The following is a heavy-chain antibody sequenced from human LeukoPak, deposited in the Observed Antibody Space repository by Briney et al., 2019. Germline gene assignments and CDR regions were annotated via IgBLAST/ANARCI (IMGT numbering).Heavy chain of an antibody. V-gene: IGHV4-61*02. Sequence: SQTLSLTCTVSGGSISSGSYYWSWIRQPAGKGLEWIGRIYTSGSTNYNPSLKSRVTISVDTSKNQSSLKLSSVTAADTAVYYCARVPYYYDSSGYPLGAFDIWGRGTMVTVSS. CDR1: GGSISSGSYY. J-gene: IGHJ3*02. CDR3: ARVPYYYDSSGYPLGAFDI. CDR2: IYTSGST. D-gene: IGHD3-22*01.